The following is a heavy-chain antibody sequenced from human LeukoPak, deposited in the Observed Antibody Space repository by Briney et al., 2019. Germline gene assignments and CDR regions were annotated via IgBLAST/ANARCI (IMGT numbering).Heavy chain of an antibody. CDR2: IYYSGST. CDR1: GGSISSYY. D-gene: IGHD5-18*01. CDR3: ARNVDTAMGYYYYMDV. J-gene: IGHJ6*03. V-gene: IGHV4-59*01. Sequence: SETLSLTCTVSGGSISSYYWSWIRQPPGKGLEWIGYIYYSGSTNYNPSLKSRVTISVDTSKNQFSLKLSSVTAADTAVYYCARNVDTAMGYYYYMDVWGKGTTVTVSS.